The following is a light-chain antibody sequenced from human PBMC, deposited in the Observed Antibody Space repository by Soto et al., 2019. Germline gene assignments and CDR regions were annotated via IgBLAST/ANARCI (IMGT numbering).Light chain of an antibody. CDR1: QSVSSSY. J-gene: IGKJ4*01. V-gene: IGKV3-20*01. Sequence: IVLTQSPFTLSLSPGERATLSCRASQSVSSSYLAWYQQKPGQAPRLLIYGASSRATGIPDRFSGSGSGTDFTLTISRLEPEDFAVYYCQQYGSSLLTFGGGTKVDIK. CDR3: QQYGSSLLT. CDR2: GAS.